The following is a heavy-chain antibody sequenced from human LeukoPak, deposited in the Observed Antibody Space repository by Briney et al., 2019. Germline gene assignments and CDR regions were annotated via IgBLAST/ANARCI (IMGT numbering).Heavy chain of an antibody. V-gene: IGHV4-34*01. CDR1: GGSFSGYY. J-gene: IGHJ6*03. CDR3: ARGIAARQTKYYYYYYYMDV. Sequence: PSETLSLTCAVYGGSFSGYYWSWIRQPPGKGLDWIGEINQSGSTNYNPSLKSRVTISVDTSKNQFSLKLSSVAAADTAVYYCARGIAARQTKYYYYYYYMDVWGKGTTVTVSS. CDR2: INQSGST. D-gene: IGHD6-6*01.